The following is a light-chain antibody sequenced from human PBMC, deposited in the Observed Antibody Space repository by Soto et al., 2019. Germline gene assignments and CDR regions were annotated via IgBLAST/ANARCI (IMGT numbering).Light chain of an antibody. J-gene: IGLJ2*01. CDR2: GNS. Sequence: QSVLTQPPSVSGPPGQRVTISSTGTSSNIGAGYDVPWYQQLPGTAPKLLIYGNSNRPSGVPDRFSGSKSGTSASLAITGLQAEDEADYYCQSYDSSLSVVFGGGTKVTVL. CDR3: QSYDSSLSVV. V-gene: IGLV1-40*01. CDR1: SSNIGAGYD.